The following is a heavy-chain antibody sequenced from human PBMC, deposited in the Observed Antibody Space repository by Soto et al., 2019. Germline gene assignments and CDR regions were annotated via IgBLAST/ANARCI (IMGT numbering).Heavy chain of an antibody. CDR3: ARDPSGSYPIFDY. D-gene: IGHD6-19*01. J-gene: IGHJ4*02. V-gene: IGHV3-30-3*01. Sequence: QVQLVESGGGVVQPGRSLRLSCAASKFSFRDYAMHWLRQAPGKGLEWVAVISYDGSNKYYADSVKGRFTISRDNSKNTLFLQMNSLRVEDTAVYYCARDPSGSYPIFDYWGQGVLVIVSS. CDR1: KFSFRDYA. CDR2: ISYDGSNK.